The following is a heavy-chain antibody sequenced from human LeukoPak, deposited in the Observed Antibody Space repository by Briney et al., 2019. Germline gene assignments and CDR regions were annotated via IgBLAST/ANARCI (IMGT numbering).Heavy chain of an antibody. V-gene: IGHV4-59*01. J-gene: IGHJ4*02. CDR3: AKYGVGSTYFDN. D-gene: IGHD1-26*01. Sequence: PSETLSLTCTASGASINSYYWSWIRQPPGKGLEWIGYVSYSGDTDYNPSLKSRVTISADMSKNHFSLRLSSVTAADTAIYYCAKYGVGSTYFDNWGQGTLVTVSS. CDR2: VSYSGDT. CDR1: GASINSYY.